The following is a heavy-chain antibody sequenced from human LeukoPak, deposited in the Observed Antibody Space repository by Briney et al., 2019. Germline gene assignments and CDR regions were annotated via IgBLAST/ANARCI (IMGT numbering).Heavy chain of an antibody. CDR2: IIPIFGTA. V-gene: IGHV1-69*01. CDR3: ARKTEDIVVVPAAIRGENYYYGMDV. D-gene: IGHD2-2*02. Sequence: GSSVKVSCKASGGTFSSYAISWVRQAPGQGLEWMGGIIPIFGTANYAQKFQGRVTITADESTSTAYMELSSLRSEDTAVYYCARKTEDIVVVPAAIRGENYYYGMDVWSQGTTVTVSS. J-gene: IGHJ6*02. CDR1: GGTFSSYA.